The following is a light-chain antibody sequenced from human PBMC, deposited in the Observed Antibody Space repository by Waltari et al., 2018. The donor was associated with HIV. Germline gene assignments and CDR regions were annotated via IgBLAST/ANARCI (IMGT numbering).Light chain of an antibody. V-gene: IGLV3-21*02. J-gene: IGLJ3*02. CDR2: EDS. CDR1: NIGSKS. Sequence: SYVLTQPPSVSVAPGQTARVTCGGNNIGSKSVHWYQVKPGQAPVLVVYEDSGRASGIPARFSGSNSGNTATLAISRVEAGDEADYYCQVWDTGGDHPEWVFGGGTKLTVL. CDR3: QVWDTGGDHPEWV.